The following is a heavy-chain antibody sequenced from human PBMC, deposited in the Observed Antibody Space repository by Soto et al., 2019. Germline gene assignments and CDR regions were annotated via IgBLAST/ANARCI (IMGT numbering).Heavy chain of an antibody. CDR3: ARDVRSGGRNYGMDV. D-gene: IGHD2-15*01. J-gene: IGHJ6*02. CDR1: GGTFSSYT. CDR2: IIPILGIA. Sequence: QVQLVQSGAEVKKRGSSVKVSCKASGGTFSSYTISWVRQAPGQGLEWMGRIIPILGIANYAQKFQGRVTITADKSTSTAYMELSSLRSEDTAVYYCARDVRSGGRNYGMDVWGQGTTVTVSS. V-gene: IGHV1-69*08.